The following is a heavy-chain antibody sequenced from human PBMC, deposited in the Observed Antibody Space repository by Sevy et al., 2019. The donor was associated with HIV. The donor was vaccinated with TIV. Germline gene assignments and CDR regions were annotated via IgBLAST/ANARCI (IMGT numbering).Heavy chain of an antibody. CDR3: ARSTDYYDNSGYDS. Sequence: GGSLRLSCAASGFTFSYYTMNWVRQAPGKGLEWVSSISSGSSYIFYADSMKGRFTVSRDNAKNSLFLQRNSLRDEDTALYYCARSTDYYDNSGYDSWGRGTLVTVSS. D-gene: IGHD3-22*01. J-gene: IGHJ4*02. CDR2: ISSGSSYI. V-gene: IGHV3-21*03. CDR1: GFTFSYYT.